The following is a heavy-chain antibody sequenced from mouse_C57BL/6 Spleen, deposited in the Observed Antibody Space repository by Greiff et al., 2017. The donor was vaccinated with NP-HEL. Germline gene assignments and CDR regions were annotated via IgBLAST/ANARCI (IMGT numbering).Heavy chain of an antibody. V-gene: IGHV1-4*01. CDR3: ARGALTTAYYYYAMDY. CDR1: GYTFTSYT. J-gene: IGHJ4*01. Sequence: VQLQQSGAELARPGASVKMSCKASGYTFTSYTMHWVKQRPGQGLEWIGYINPSSGYTKYNQKFKDKATLTADTSSSTAYMQLSSLTSEDSAVYYCARGALTTAYYYYAMDYWGQGTSVTVSS. D-gene: IGHD1-2*01. CDR2: INPSSGYT.